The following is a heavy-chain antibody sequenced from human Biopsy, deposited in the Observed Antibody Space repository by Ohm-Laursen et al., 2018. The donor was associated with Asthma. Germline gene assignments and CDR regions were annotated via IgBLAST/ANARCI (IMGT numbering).Heavy chain of an antibody. J-gene: IGHJ4*02. D-gene: IGHD2-15*01. CDR2: INSVFGTT. V-gene: IGHV1-69*13. CDR1: GGTFNTYV. Sequence: GASVKVSCKSLGGTFNTYVIGWARQAPGQGLEWMGGINSVFGTTTYPQKFQDRVTITADDYTITVYMELSSLRSEDTAVYYCARKAGSCISRACYSLDFWGQGTLVTVSS. CDR3: ARKAGSCISRACYSLDF.